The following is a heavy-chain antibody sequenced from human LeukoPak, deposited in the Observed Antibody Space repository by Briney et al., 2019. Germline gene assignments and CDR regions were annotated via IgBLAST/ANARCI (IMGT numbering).Heavy chain of an antibody. CDR3: ARVRLGRGVDDAFDV. J-gene: IGHJ3*01. V-gene: IGHV1-2*06. CDR1: GYTFTGYY. CDR2: MNPNSGGA. D-gene: IGHD3-10*01. Sequence: ASVKVSCKASGYTFTGYYIHWVRQAPGQGPEWMERMNPNSGGAHYAQNFQGRVTMTRDTSISTAYMELTSLRSDDTAVYYCARVRLGRGVDDAFDVWGQGTMVTPSS.